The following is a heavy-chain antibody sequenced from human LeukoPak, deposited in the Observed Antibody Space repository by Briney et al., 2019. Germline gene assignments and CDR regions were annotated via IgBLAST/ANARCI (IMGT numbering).Heavy chain of an antibody. Sequence: SETLSLTCTVSGYSISSGYYWGWIRPPPGKGLEWIGSIYHSGSTYYNPSLKSRVTISVDTSKNQFSLKLSSVTAADTAVYYCARDLSGSYDSDYWGQGTLVTVSS. CDR3: ARDLSGSYDSDY. CDR2: IYHSGST. V-gene: IGHV4-38-2*02. CDR1: GYSISSGYY. J-gene: IGHJ4*02. D-gene: IGHD1-26*01.